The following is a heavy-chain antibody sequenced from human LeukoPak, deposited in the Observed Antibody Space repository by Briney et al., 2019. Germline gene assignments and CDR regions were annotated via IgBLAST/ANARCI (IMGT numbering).Heavy chain of an antibody. CDR1: GGSLNTYY. V-gene: IGHV4-4*07. CDR3: ARERRLLRGDAFDV. Sequence: SETLSLTCSVSGGSLNTYYRSWIRQPAGKGLEWIGRIYISGNTNYNPSLQSRVPMSVVTSKNQFSLKVSSVTAADTAVYYCARERRLLRGDAFDVWGQGTRVTVSS. J-gene: IGHJ3*01. D-gene: IGHD4-23*01. CDR2: IYISGNT.